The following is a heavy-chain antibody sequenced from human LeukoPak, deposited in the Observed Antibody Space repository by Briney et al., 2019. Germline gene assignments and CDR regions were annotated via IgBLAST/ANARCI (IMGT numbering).Heavy chain of an antibody. D-gene: IGHD5-18*01. CDR3: ARDRSFGYGSHFDY. Sequence: SQTLSLTCAISGDSVSSNSAAWNWLRQSPSSGLEWLGRTFYRSKWNNDYALSVTGRITINPDTSKNHFYLQLNSVTPEDTAVYYCARDRSFGYGSHFDYWGQGTLVTVSS. CDR1: GDSVSSNSAA. V-gene: IGHV6-1*01. J-gene: IGHJ4*02. CDR2: TFYRSKWNN.